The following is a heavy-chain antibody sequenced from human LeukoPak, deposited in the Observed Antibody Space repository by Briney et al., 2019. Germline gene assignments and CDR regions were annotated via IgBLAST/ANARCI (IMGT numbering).Heavy chain of an antibody. CDR2: IIPIFTTA. CDR1: GGTFSSYA. CDR3: ARDRGVSTVVTYYYYGMDV. D-gene: IGHD4-23*01. Sequence: SVKVSCKASGGTFSSYAISWVRQAPGQGLEWMGGIIPIFTTANYAQKFQGRVTITADESTSTAYMELSSLRSEDTAVYYCARDRGVSTVVTYYYYGMDVWGQGTTVTVSS. V-gene: IGHV1-69*13. J-gene: IGHJ6*02.